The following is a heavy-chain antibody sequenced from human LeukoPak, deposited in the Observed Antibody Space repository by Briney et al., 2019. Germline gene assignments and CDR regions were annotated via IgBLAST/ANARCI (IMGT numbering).Heavy chain of an antibody. D-gene: IGHD6-13*01. J-gene: IGHJ4*02. V-gene: IGHV3-43*02. CDR1: GFIFDNYA. CDR3: AKGSIAGAGADY. CDR2: ISGDGGST. Sequence: PGGSLRLSCAASGFIFDNYAMHWVRQAPGKGLKRVSLISGDGGSTYYADSVKGRFTISRDNSKNSLYLQMNSLRTEDTALYYCAKGSIAGAGADYWGQGTLVTVSS.